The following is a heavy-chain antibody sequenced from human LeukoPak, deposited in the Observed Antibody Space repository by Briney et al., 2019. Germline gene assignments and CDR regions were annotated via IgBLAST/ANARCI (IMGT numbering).Heavy chain of an antibody. J-gene: IGHJ6*03. D-gene: IGHD6-6*01. V-gene: IGHV3-23*01. CDR1: GFTFSSYA. CDR2: ISGSGGST. Sequence: PGGSLRLSCAASGFTFSSYAMSWVRQAPGKGLEWVSAISGSGGSTYYADSVKGRFTISRDNSKNTLYLQMNSLSAEDTAVYYCAKDLRAARPTYYYYYMDVWGKGTTVTVSS. CDR3: AKDLRAARPTYYYYYMDV.